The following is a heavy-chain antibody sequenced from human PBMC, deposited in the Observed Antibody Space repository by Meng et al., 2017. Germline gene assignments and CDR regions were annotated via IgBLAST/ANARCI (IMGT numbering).Heavy chain of an antibody. Sequence: ASVKVSCKASGYTFTSYAMHWVRQAPGQRLEWMGWSNAGNGNTKYSQEFQGRVTITRDTSASTAYMELSSLRSEDTAVYYCAREWYSSSWFLPDYYYGMDVWGQGTTVTVSS. V-gene: IGHV1-3*02. CDR2: SNAGNGNT. CDR1: GYTFTSYA. D-gene: IGHD6-13*01. J-gene: IGHJ6*02. CDR3: AREWYSSSWFLPDYYYGMDV.